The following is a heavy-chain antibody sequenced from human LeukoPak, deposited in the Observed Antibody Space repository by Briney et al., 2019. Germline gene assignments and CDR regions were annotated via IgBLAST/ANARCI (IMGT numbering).Heavy chain of an antibody. CDR3: AKGSGFRLGAFDI. D-gene: IGHD3-10*01. V-gene: IGHV3-23*01. J-gene: IGHJ3*02. CDR1: GFTFSSYA. Sequence: GGSLRLSCAASGFTFSSYAMSWVRQAPGKGLEWVSAISGGGGSTYYADSVKGRFTISRDNSKNTLYLQMNSLRAEDTAVYYCAKGSGFRLGAFDIWGQGTMVTVSS. CDR2: ISGGGGST.